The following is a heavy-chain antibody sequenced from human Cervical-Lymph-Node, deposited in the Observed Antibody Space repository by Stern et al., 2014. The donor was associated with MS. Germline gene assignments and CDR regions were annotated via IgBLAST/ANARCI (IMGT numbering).Heavy chain of an antibody. D-gene: IGHD4-17*01. CDR3: AKGGRNGDFLDYFDY. CDR2: LSWNSDSI. CDR1: GFTFGDYA. J-gene: IGHJ4*02. Sequence: EVQLVESGGGLVQPGRSLRLSCAASGFTFGDYAMHWVRQAPGKGLEWVSGLSWNSDSIGDAASVKGRFTVSRDNARNSLYLQMSSLRAEDSALYYCAKGGRNGDFLDYFDYWGQGTLVTVSS. V-gene: IGHV3-9*01.